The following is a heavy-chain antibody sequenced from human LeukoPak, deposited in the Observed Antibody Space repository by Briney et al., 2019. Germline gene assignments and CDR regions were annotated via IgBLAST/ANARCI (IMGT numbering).Heavy chain of an antibody. V-gene: IGHV1-18*01. CDR3: ARAPLDTAMAGY. Sequence: ASVTVSCTASGYTFTSYGISWVRQAPGQGLEWMGWISAYNGNTNYAQKLQGRVTMTTDTSTSTAYMELRSLRSDDTAVYYCARAPLDTAMAGYWGQGTLVTVSS. D-gene: IGHD5-18*01. CDR2: ISAYNGNT. J-gene: IGHJ4*02. CDR1: GYTFTSYG.